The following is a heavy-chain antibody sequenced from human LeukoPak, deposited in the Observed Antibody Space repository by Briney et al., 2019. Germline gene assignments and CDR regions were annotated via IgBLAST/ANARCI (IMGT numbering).Heavy chain of an antibody. V-gene: IGHV4-61*02. D-gene: IGHD5-12*01. Sequence: PSETLSLTCTVSGGSISSSSYYWSWIRQPAGKGLEWIVRISTSGITIYNPSLKSRVTMSVDTSKTQFSLKLSSVTAADTAVYYCARLGYSGYDLHYWGQGTLVTVSS. CDR3: ARLGYSGYDLHY. J-gene: IGHJ4*02. CDR2: ISTSGIT. CDR1: GGSISSSSYY.